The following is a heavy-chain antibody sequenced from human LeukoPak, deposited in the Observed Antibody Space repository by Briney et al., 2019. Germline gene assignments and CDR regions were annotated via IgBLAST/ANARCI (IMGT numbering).Heavy chain of an antibody. D-gene: IGHD6-19*01. J-gene: IGHJ4*02. CDR2: ITSGGDYI. CDR1: GFTFNTFN. CDR3: AKGGGSSAWYADY. Sequence: PGGSLRLSCAASGFTFNTFNMNWVRQAPGKGLEGASSITSGGDYIYYADSVKGRFTTSRENAKNSLSLQLNGLRVEDTAVSYCAKGGGSSAWYADYWGQGALVSVSS. V-gene: IGHV3-21*01.